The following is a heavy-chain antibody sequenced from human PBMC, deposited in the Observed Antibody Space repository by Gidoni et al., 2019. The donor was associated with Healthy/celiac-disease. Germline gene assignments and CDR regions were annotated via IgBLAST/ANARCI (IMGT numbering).Heavy chain of an antibody. Sequence: GDYAMSWVRQAPGKGLEWVGFIRSKAYGGTTEYAASVKGRFTSSRDDSKSIAYLQMNSLTSEDTAVYSCTRVQSSGVVVPAATIDYWGQGTLVTVSS. CDR1: GDYA. V-gene: IGHV3-49*04. J-gene: IGHJ4*02. D-gene: IGHD2-2*01. CDR2: IRSKAYGGTT. CDR3: TRVQSSGVVVPAATIDY.